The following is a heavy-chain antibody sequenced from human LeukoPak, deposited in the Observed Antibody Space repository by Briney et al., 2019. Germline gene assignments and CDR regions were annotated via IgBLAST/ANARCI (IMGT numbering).Heavy chain of an antibody. CDR1: GFTFSNYW. V-gene: IGHV3-7*01. CDR3: ARLRGGSY. CDR2: IGQDGGEK. Sequence: GGSLRLSCAASGFTFSNYWMTWVRQAPGKGLEWVANIGQDGGEKYYVDSVKGRFTISRDNTKDYLYLQRNSLGAEDTGLYYFARLRGGSYWGRGTLVTVSS. D-gene: IGHD2-15*01. J-gene: IGHJ4*02.